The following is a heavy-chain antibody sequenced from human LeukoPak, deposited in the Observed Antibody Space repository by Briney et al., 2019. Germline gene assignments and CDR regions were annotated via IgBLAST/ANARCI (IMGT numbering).Heavy chain of an antibody. D-gene: IGHD6-19*01. V-gene: IGHV3-48*03. J-gene: IGHJ4*02. CDR2: ISSSGSTI. CDR3: TRGPSGWFASDF. Sequence: GGSLRLSCAASGLSFNSFEMSWVRQAPGKGLEWVSYISSSGSTIYYADSVKGRFTISRDNAKNSLYLQMNSLRAEDTAVYYCTRGPSGWFASDFWGQGTLVTVSS. CDR1: GLSFNSFE.